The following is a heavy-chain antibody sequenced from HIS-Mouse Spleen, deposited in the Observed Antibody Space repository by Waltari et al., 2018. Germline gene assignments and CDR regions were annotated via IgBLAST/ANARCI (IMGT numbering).Heavy chain of an antibody. CDR2: IYYSAGP. V-gene: IGHV4-39*07. CDR1: GGSISSSSYY. J-gene: IGHJ2*01. Sequence: QLQLQESGPGLVKPSESLSLTCTVSGGSISSSSYYWGWIREPPGKGLGWIGSIYYSAGPYYSPSLKSRVTRSVDTSKNQFYRKLSSVTAADTAVYYCAREIPYSSSWYDWYFDLWGRGTLVTVSS. CDR3: AREIPYSSSWYDWYFDL. D-gene: IGHD6-13*01.